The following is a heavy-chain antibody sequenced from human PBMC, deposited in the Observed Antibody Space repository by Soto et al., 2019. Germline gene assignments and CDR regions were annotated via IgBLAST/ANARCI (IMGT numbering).Heavy chain of an antibody. CDR3: TRDRLTLTTSLIFDF. CDR2: TIPILDVA. V-gene: IGHV1-69*04. J-gene: IGHJ4*02. CDR1: GGTFSTST. D-gene: IGHD3-9*01. Sequence: GASVKVSCKASGGTFSTSTFTWVRQAPGQGFEWMGRTIPILDVADYAQDLKGRVTMTADTSTNTAYMDLRSLRSDDTAVYYCTRDRLTLTTSLIFDFWGQGTLVTVSS.